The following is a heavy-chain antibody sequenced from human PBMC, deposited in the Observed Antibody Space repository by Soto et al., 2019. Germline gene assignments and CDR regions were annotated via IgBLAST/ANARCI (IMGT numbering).Heavy chain of an antibody. J-gene: IGHJ4*02. V-gene: IGHV3-23*01. D-gene: IGHD6-13*01. CDR3: AKRPYSSSWYSTLAFPIDY. CDR2: ISGSGGST. Sequence: TGGSLRLSCAASGFTFSSYAMSWVRQAPGKGLEWVSAISGSGGSTYYADSVKGRFTISRDNSKNTLYLQMNSLRAEDTAVYYCAKRPYSSSWYSTLAFPIDYWGQGTLVTVSS. CDR1: GFTFSSYA.